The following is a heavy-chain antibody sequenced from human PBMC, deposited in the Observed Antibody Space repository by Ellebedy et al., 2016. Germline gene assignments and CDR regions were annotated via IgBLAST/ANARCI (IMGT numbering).Heavy chain of an antibody. J-gene: IGHJ5*02. CDR2: ISTDSYYI. CDR3: ARESGSGGNWFDP. D-gene: IGHD3-10*01. CDR1: GFTFSDYY. V-gene: IGHV3-11*06. Sequence: GGSLRLSCAASGFTFSDYYMSWIRQAPGRGLEWVSYISTDSYYIKYADSVKGRFTISRDNAKDSLYLQMNSLRAEDTAVYYCARESGSGGNWFDPWGQGTLVTVSS.